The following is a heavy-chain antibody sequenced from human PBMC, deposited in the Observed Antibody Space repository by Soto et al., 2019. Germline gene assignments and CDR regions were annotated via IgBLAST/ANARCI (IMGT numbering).Heavy chain of an antibody. J-gene: IGHJ4*02. CDR3: ARDAEMATITPHY. CDR1: GYTFTSYA. D-gene: IGHD5-12*01. Sequence: QVQLVQSGAEVKKPGASVKVSCKASGYTFTSYAMHWVRQAPGQRLEWMGWINAGNGNTKYSQKFQGRVTITRDTSASTAYMELSSLRSEDTAVYYCARDAEMATITPHYWGQGTLVTVSS. V-gene: IGHV1-3*01. CDR2: INAGNGNT.